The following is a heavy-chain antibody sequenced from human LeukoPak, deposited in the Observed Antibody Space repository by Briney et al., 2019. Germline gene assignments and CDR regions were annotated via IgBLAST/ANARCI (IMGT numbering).Heavy chain of an antibody. Sequence: SETLSLTCSVSGGSISGYYWTWIRQPAGKGLEWIGRVYTSGSTHYNPSLKTRLTMSVDTSKNQFSLKLSSVTAADTAVYYCARLITGTTTAFDIWGEGTMVSVST. V-gene: IGHV4-4*07. D-gene: IGHD1-7*01. CDR2: VYTSGST. CDR3: ARLITGTTTAFDI. J-gene: IGHJ3*02. CDR1: GGSISGYY.